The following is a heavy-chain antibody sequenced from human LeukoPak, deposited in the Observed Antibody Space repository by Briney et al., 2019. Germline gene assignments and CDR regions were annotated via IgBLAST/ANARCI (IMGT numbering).Heavy chain of an antibody. V-gene: IGHV1-69*13. CDR2: IITIFGTA. J-gene: IGHJ3*02. CDR1: GGTFTSYA. D-gene: IGHD3-22*01. Sequence: ASVKVSCKASGGTFTSYAISWGRQAPGQGLEWRGGIITIFGTANYAQKFQSRVTSTADESTGTAYMGRSSMRSEDMAVYYCARAPYYYDSSGPGGAFDIWGQGTMVTVSS. CDR3: ARAPYYYDSSGPGGAFDI.